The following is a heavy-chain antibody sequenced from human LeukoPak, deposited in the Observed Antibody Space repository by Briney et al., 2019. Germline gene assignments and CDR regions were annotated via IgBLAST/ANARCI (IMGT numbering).Heavy chain of an antibody. Sequence: PGGSLRLSCVASGFTFSIYSMSWVRQAPGKGLEWVSYISSSSSSIYDADSVRGRFTISRDNAKNSLYLQMNSLRAEDTAVYYCAGSILTGYPNFDYWGQGTLVTVSS. D-gene: IGHD3-9*01. CDR2: ISSSSSSI. J-gene: IGHJ4*02. V-gene: IGHV3-48*04. CDR3: AGSILTGYPNFDY. CDR1: GFTFSIYS.